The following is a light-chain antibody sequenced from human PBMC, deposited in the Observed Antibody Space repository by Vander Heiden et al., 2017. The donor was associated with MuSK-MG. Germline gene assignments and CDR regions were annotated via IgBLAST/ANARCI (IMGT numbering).Light chain of an antibody. CDR2: QAS. Sequence: IQMTQSPSTLSASVGDRVTITCRASQSINAWLAWYQQKPGKAPNLLIYQASNLANGVPSRFSGSGSGTEFTLTISSLQPDDFATYYCRQQDFPPLIFGRGTKVETK. J-gene: IGKJ4*01. CDR3: RQQDFPPLI. CDR1: QSINAW. V-gene: IGKV1-5*03.